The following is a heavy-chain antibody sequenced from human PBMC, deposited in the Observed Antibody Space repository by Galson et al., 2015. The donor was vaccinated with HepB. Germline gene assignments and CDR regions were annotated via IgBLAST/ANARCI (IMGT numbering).Heavy chain of an antibody. CDR1: GFTFSSYS. CDR3: AREVREVVIDY. Sequence: SLRLSCAASGFTFSSYSMNWVRQAPGKGLEWVSSISSSSSYIYYADSVKGRFTISRDNAKNSLYLQMNSLRAEDTAVYYCAREVREVVIDYWGQGTLVTVSS. J-gene: IGHJ4*02. CDR2: ISSSSSYI. D-gene: IGHD3-22*01. V-gene: IGHV3-21*01.